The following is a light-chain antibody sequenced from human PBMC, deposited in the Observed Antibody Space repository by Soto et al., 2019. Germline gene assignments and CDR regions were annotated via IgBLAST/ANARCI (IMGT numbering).Light chain of an antibody. CDR3: SSYTSSGTL. V-gene: IGLV2-14*01. J-gene: IGLJ1*01. Sequence: LTQPASVSGSPGQSITISCTGTSSDVGGYNYVSWYQQHPGKAPKLMIYEVSNRPSGVSNRFSGSKSGNTASLTISGLQAEDEADYYCSSYTSSGTLFGTGTKVTVL. CDR1: SSDVGGYNY. CDR2: EVS.